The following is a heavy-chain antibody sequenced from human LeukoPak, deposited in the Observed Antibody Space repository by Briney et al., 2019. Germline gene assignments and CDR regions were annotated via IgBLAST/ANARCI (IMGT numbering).Heavy chain of an antibody. Sequence: ASVKVSCKASGYSFTSHYMHWVRQAPGQGLEWMGLINPSGSSTLYAQKFQGRVTMTRNISISTAYMELSSLRSEDTAVYYCARDSSGWYHWFDPWGQGTLVTVSS. D-gene: IGHD6-19*01. J-gene: IGHJ5*02. CDR3: ARDSSGWYHWFDP. CDR1: GYSFTSHY. V-gene: IGHV1-46*01. CDR2: INPSGSST.